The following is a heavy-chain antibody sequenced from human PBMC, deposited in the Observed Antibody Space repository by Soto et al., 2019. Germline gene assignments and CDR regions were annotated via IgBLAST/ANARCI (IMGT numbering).Heavy chain of an antibody. J-gene: IGHJ6*03. Sequence: GASVKVSCKASGYTFTSYGISWVRQAPGQGLEWMGWISAYNGNTNYAQKLQGRVTMTTDTSTSTAYMELSSLRSDDTAVYYCAIGGYSKGAHRYYMDVWGKGTTVTVSS. CDR2: ISAYNGNT. V-gene: IGHV1-18*01. D-gene: IGHD5-18*01. CDR3: AIGGYSKGAHRYYMDV. CDR1: GYTFTSYG.